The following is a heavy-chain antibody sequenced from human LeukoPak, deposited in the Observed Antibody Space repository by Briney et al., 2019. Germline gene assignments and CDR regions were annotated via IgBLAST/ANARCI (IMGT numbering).Heavy chain of an antibody. CDR2: INQDGSEE. Sequence: GGSLRLSCEASGFTFNMYSMAWVRQTPWKGLEWVANINQDGSEEYYVDSVKGRFTISRDNAKNSLYLQIYSLRAEDTAVYYCARDRGSSFDYWGQGTLVTVSS. D-gene: IGHD3-10*01. CDR1: GFTFNMYS. CDR3: ARDRGSSFDY. J-gene: IGHJ4*02. V-gene: IGHV3-7*01.